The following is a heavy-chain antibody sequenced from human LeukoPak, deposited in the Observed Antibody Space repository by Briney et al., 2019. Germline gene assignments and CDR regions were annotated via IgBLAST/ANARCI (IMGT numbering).Heavy chain of an antibody. CDR1: GYTFTSYG. D-gene: IGHD3-22*01. CDR3: ARAAYYYDSSPNWFDH. V-gene: IGHV1-18*01. CDR2: ISAYNGNT. J-gene: IGHJ5*02. Sequence: ASVKVSCKASGYTFTSYGISWVRQAPGQGLEWMGWISAYNGNTNYAQKLQGRVTMTTDTSTSTAYMELRSLRSDDTAVYYCARAAYYYDSSPNWFDHWGQGTLVTVSS.